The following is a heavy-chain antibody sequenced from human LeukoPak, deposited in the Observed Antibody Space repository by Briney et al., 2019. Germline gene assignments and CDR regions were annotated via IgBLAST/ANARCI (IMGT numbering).Heavy chain of an antibody. CDR1: GGSISSYY. D-gene: IGHD3-9*01. Sequence: SETLSLTCTVSGGSISSYYWSWIRQPPGKGLEWIGYIYYSGSTNYNPSLKSRVTISVDTSKNQFSLKLSSVTAADTAVYYCARGPYYDILTGYSYYFDYWGRGTLVTVSS. V-gene: IGHV4-59*01. CDR2: IYYSGST. J-gene: IGHJ4*02. CDR3: ARGPYYDILTGYSYYFDY.